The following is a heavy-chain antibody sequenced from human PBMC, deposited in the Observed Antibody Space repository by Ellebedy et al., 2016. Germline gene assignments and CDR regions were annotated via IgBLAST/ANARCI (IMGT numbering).Heavy chain of an antibody. CDR3: AMPRGGDAAGFDY. J-gene: IGHJ4*02. CDR2: ISGSGGST. CDR1: GFTFSGYA. Sequence: GGSLRLSCAASGFTFSGYAMSWVRQAPGKGLEWVSAISGSGGSTYYADSVKGRFTISRDNSKNTLYLQMNSLRAEDTAVYYCAMPRGGDAAGFDYWGQGTLVTVSS. D-gene: IGHD3-16*01. V-gene: IGHV3-23*01.